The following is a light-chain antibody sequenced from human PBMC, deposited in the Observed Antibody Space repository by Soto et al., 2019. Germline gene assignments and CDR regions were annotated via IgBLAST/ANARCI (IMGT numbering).Light chain of an antibody. J-gene: IGKJ4*01. V-gene: IGKV4-1*01. CDR2: WAS. Sequence: DIVMTQSPDSLAVSLGERATINCKSSQSVLYSSNNKNYLAWYQQKPGQPPKLLIYWASTRESGVPDRFSSSGSGTGFTRTISSLQAEDVAVYCCQQYFSTPLTFGGGTKVEIK. CDR1: QSVLYSSNNKNY. CDR3: QQYFSTPLT.